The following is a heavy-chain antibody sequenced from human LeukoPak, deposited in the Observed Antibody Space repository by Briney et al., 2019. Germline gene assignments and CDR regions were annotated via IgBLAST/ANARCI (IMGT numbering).Heavy chain of an antibody. CDR1: GGSISSYY. CDR2: IYYSGST. Sequence: PSETLSLTCTVSGGSISSYYWSWIRQPSGKGLEWIGYIYYSGSTNYNPSLKSRVTISVDTSKNQFSLKLSSVTAADTAVYYCARVSGSSWSDAFDIWGQGTMVTVSS. V-gene: IGHV4-59*01. J-gene: IGHJ3*02. D-gene: IGHD6-13*01. CDR3: ARVSGSSWSDAFDI.